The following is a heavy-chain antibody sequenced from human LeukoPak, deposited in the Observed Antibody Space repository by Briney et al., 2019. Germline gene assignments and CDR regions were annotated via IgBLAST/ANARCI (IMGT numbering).Heavy chain of an antibody. CDR3: ARDSPGYGAYVS. D-gene: IGHD5-12*01. V-gene: IGHV3-30*03. J-gene: IGHJ1*01. Sequence: GRSLRLSCAASGFTFSSYGMHWVRQAPGKGLEWVAVISYDGSNKYYADSVKGRFTISRDNSKNTLYLQMNSLRAEDTAVYYCARDSPGYGAYVSWGQGTLVSVSS. CDR1: GFTFSSYG. CDR2: ISYDGSNK.